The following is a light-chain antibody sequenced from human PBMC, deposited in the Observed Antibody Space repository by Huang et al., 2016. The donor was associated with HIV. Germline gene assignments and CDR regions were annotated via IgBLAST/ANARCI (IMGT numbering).Light chain of an antibody. J-gene: IGKJ2*01. V-gene: IGKV1-33*01. CDR3: QQYDNPYT. CDR2: DAS. Sequence: DIQMTQSPSSLSASVGDRVTITCQASQDISNYLNWCQQKPGKAPKLLIYDASNLETGVPSRFSGNGSGTDFIFNISCLQPEDIATYYCQQYDNPYTFGQGTKLEIK. CDR1: QDISNY.